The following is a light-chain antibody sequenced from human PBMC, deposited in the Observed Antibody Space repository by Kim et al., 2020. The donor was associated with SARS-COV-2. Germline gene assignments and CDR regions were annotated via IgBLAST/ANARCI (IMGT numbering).Light chain of an antibody. CDR1: QGISIY. CDR3: QQYYSYPPWT. CDR2: AAS. V-gene: IGKV1-8*01. Sequence: AIRMTQSPSSFSASTGDRVTITCRASQGISIYLAWYQQKPGKAPKLLIYAASTLQSGVPSMFSGSGSGTDFTLTISCLQSEDFATYYCQQYYSYPPWTFGQGTKVDIK. J-gene: IGKJ1*01.